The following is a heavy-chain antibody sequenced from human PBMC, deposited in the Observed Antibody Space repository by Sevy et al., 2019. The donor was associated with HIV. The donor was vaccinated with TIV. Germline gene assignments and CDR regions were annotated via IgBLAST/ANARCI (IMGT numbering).Heavy chain of an antibody. CDR2: VYHTGST. V-gene: IGHV4-61*01. J-gene: IGHJ4*02. D-gene: IGHD3-22*01. CDR3: AREPYFFDKSGYFWDY. CDR1: GVSVTSDTYY. Sequence: SETLSLTSAVSGVSVTSDTYYWSWIRQPPGKGLEWIGYVYHTGSTNYSPSFKSRVTISIDTSKNQFSLRLFSVAAADTAMYYCAREPYFFDKSGYFWDYWGQGILVTVSS.